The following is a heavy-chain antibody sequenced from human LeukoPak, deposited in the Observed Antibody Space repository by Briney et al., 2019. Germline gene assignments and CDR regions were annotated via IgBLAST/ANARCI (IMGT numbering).Heavy chain of an antibody. V-gene: IGHV3-7*01. CDR2: IKQDGSKK. J-gene: IGHJ3*02. CDR3: ARDPPPFYYGSGSYQKNAFYI. CDR1: GFTFSSYW. Sequence: GGSLRLSCAASGFTFSSYWMSWVRQAPGKGLEWVANIKQDGSKKYYVDSVKGRFTISRDNAKNSLYLQMNSLRAEDRAVYYCARDPPPFYYGSGSYQKNAFYIWGQGTMVTVSS. D-gene: IGHD3-10*01.